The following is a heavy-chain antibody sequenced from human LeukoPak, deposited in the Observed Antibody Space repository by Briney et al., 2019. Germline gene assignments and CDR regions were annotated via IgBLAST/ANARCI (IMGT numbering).Heavy chain of an antibody. CDR1: GGSISSSSYY. V-gene: IGHV4-39*07. CDR3: ARVVITNLIDY. CDR2: IYYSGST. D-gene: IGHD3-22*01. Sequence: PSETLSLTCTVCGGSISSSSYYWGWIRQPPGKGLEWIGSIYYSGSTYYNPSLKSRVTISVDTSKNQFSLKLSSVTAADTAVYYCARVVITNLIDYWGQGTLVTVSS. J-gene: IGHJ4*02.